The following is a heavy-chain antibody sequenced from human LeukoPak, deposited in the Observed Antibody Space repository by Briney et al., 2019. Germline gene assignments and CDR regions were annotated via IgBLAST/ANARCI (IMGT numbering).Heavy chain of an antibody. J-gene: IGHJ6*03. CDR2: INAGNGNT. V-gene: IGHV1-3*03. CDR1: GYTFTSYA. CDR3: AADSFHSSGWFEGGYYYYYMDV. Sequence: GASVKVSCKASGYTFTSYAMHWVRQAPGQRLEWMGWINAGNGNTKYSQEFQGRVTITRDTSASTAYMELSSLRSEDMAVYYCAADSFHSSGWFEGGYYYYYMDVWGKGTTVTVSS. D-gene: IGHD6-19*01.